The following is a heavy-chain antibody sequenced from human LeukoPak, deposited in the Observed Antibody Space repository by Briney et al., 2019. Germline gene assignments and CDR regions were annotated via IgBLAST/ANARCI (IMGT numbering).Heavy chain of an antibody. D-gene: IGHD5-24*01. Sequence: SETLSLTCTVSGGSISSGGYYWSWIRQPPGKGLEWIGYVYYSGSTNYNPSLKSRVTISVDMSKNHFSLKLSSVTAADTAVYYCARHSRGDYKNPVGYWGQGTLVTVSS. CDR2: VYYSGST. CDR3: ARHSRGDYKNPVGY. CDR1: GGSISSGGYY. J-gene: IGHJ4*02. V-gene: IGHV4-61*03.